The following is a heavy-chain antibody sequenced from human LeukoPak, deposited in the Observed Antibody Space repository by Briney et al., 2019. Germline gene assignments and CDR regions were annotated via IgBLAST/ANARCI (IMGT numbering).Heavy chain of an antibody. J-gene: IGHJ4*02. V-gene: IGHV1-18*01. Sequence: EASVTVSCRASGYTFTSYGIRWGRQAPGEGLEWMAWTCAYNGNTQYAQKFKDRITITTDTSTTTAYMELSSLRSEDTAVYYCAIEKSGIAAAVFDYWGQGTLVTVSS. CDR3: AIEKSGIAAAVFDY. CDR2: TCAYNGNT. D-gene: IGHD6-13*01. CDR1: GYTFTSYG.